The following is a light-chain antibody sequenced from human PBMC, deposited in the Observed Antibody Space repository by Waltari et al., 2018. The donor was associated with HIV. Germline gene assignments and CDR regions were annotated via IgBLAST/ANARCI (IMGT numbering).Light chain of an antibody. Sequence: QSALTQPASVSGSLGQSITISCTGTSSDVGSYNLVSWYQQHPGKAPKLIIYEDFKRPSGISDRFSGSKSGNTASLTISGLQAEDEADYYCCSYAGNYVVFGGGTNLTVL. J-gene: IGLJ2*01. CDR2: EDF. V-gene: IGLV2-23*01. CDR3: CSYAGNYVV. CDR1: SSDVGSYNL.